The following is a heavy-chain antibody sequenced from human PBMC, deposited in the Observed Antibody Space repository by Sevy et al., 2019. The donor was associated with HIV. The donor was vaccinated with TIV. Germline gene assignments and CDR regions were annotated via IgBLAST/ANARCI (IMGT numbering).Heavy chain of an antibody. CDR3: VGGVYDYYYMDV. CDR1: GFTVSSNY. J-gene: IGHJ6*03. D-gene: IGHD2-15*01. Sequence: GGSLRLSCAASGFTVSSNYMSWVRQAPGKGLEWVSVIYSGGSTYYADSVKGRFTISRDSSKNTLYLQMNSLRAEDTALYYCVGGVYDYYYMDVWGKGTTVTVSS. CDR2: IYSGGST. V-gene: IGHV3-53*01.